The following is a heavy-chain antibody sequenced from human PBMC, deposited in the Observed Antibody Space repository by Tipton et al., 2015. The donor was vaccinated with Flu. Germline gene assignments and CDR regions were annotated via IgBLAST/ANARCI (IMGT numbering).Heavy chain of an antibody. Sequence: TLSLTCTVSGGSISGYFWSWLRQPPGKGLEWIGCVVHNGRTSYNPSFRGRVTISLDTSKSQFSLKLSSVTAADTAVYYCAREVAVADSRGFDYWGQGTLVTVSS. CDR1: GGSISGYF. V-gene: IGHV4-59*12. D-gene: IGHD6-19*01. J-gene: IGHJ4*02. CDR2: VVHNGRT. CDR3: AREVAVADSRGFDY.